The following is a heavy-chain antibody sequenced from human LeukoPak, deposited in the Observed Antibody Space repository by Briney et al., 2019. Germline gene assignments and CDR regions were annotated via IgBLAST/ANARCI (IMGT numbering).Heavy chain of an antibody. J-gene: IGHJ5*02. CDR2: IKGDGSET. V-gene: IGHV3-74*01. D-gene: IGHD3-22*01. CDR1: GFTFSDYW. Sequence: QPGGSPVLSCAASGFTFSDYWMHWVRPVPGKGLVWVSRIKGDGSETNYADSVKGRFTISRDNAKNTLFLQMNSLRVEDTAVYYCVRGQIGVSVIVHWGQGTLVTVSS. CDR3: VRGQIGVSVIVH.